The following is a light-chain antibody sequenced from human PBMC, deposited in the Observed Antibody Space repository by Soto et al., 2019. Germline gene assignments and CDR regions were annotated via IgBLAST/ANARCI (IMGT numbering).Light chain of an antibody. V-gene: IGKV3-20*01. CDR1: QSVTSTY. CDR2: GAS. J-gene: IGKJ2*01. Sequence: EIVLTQSPGTLSLSPGERATLSCRASQSVTSTYLAWYKQKPGQAPRPLIYGASSRAAGIPERFSGSGSGIDFTLTISRLEPEDSAVYYCQQYGSSPYTFGQGTKLEIK. CDR3: QQYGSSPYT.